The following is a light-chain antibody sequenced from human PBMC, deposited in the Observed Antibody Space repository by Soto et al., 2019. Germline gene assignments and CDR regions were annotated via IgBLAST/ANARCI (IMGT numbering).Light chain of an antibody. J-gene: IGLJ1*01. CDR3: CAYTTISTYV. V-gene: IGLV2-14*01. CDR1: ASDIGRFNR. Sequence: QSALNQPASVSGSPGQSITISFTGTASDIGRFNRVSWYQQEPGQAPKIVIYNVSNRPSGISNRFSGAKSVNTASLTISVLQAEDEADYYCCAYTTISTYVFGTGTKLTVL. CDR2: NVS.